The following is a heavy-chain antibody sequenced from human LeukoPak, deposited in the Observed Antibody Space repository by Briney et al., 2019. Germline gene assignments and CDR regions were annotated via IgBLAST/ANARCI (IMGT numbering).Heavy chain of an antibody. V-gene: IGHV4-61*02. CDR3: ARHPPVPLFENGMDV. CDR2: IYTSGGST. J-gene: IGHJ6*02. Sequence: PSQTLSLTCIVSGGSITSGPYYWSWIRQPAGKGLEWIGRIYTSGGSTKYNPSLTSRVTISVDTSKNQFSLRLSSVTAADTAMYYCARHPPVPLFENGMDVWGQGTTVTVSS. CDR1: GGSITSGPYY.